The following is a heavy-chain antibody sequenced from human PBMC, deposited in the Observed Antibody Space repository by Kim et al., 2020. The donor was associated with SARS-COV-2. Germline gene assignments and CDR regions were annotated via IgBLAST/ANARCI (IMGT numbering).Heavy chain of an antibody. CDR1: GASLSSSSYF. V-gene: IGHV4-39*01. Sequence: SETLSLTCPVSGASLSSSSYFWGWIRQPPGKGLEWIGRVSYLGNTYSTPSLKSRVAMSVDTSKNQFSLRLTSVTAADTADYYCARAAIAVADAEFDFWGQGTLVSISS. CDR3: ARAAIAVADAEFDF. J-gene: IGHJ4*02. D-gene: IGHD6-19*01. CDR2: VSYLGNT.